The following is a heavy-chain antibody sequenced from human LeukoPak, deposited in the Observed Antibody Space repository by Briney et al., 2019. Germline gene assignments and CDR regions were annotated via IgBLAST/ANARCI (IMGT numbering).Heavy chain of an antibody. CDR1: GFTFSSYW. J-gene: IGHJ4*02. Sequence: PGGSLRLSCAASGFTFSSYWMSWVRQAPGKGLEWVANIKQDGSEKYYVDSVKGRFTISRDNAKNSLYLQMNSLRAEDTAVYYCARDHIQLTIYFDYGGQGTLVTVSS. D-gene: IGHD5-18*01. CDR2: IKQDGSEK. CDR3: ARDHIQLTIYFDY. V-gene: IGHV3-7*01.